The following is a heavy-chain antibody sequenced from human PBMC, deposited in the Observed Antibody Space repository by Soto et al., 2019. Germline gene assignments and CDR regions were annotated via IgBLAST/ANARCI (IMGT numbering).Heavy chain of an antibody. J-gene: IGHJ4*02. D-gene: IGHD6-13*01. CDR1: GFTFDDYA. Sequence: EVQLVESGGGLVQPGRSLRLSCAASGFTFDDYAMHWVRQAPGKGLEWVSGISWNRGSIGYADSVKGRFTISRDNAKNSLYLQMNSLRAEDTALYYCAKGIAAAGTRYFDYWGQGTLVTVSS. CDR3: AKGIAAAGTRYFDY. CDR2: ISWNRGSI. V-gene: IGHV3-9*01.